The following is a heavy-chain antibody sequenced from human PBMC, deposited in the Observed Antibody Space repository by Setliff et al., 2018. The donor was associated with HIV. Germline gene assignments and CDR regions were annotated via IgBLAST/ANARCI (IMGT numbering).Heavy chain of an antibody. CDR1: GDFFSSDYY. Sequence: KPSETLSLTCTVSGDFFSSDYYWGWIRQSPGKGLEWIGSFYETGYTYDSPSLKSRVVISLDTSKDEFSLRVTSVIAAETALYYCAREGYSGHDFGGDFDFWGQGTLVTVSS. D-gene: IGHD5-12*01. V-gene: IGHV4-38-2*02. CDR3: AREGYSGHDFGGDFDF. CDR2: FYETGYT. J-gene: IGHJ4*02.